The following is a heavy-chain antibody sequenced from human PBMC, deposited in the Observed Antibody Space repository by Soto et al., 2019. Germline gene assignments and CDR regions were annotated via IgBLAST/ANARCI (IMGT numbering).Heavy chain of an antibody. CDR1: GFTFSSYG. CDR3: AKEGGGWELLRPFDY. V-gene: IGHV3-30*18. Sequence: QVQLVESGGGVVQPGRSLRLSCAASGFTFSSYGMHWVRQAPGKGLEWVAVISYDGSNKYYADSVKGRFTISRDNSKKPLYLQMNSLRAEDTAVYYCAKEGGGWELLRPFDYGGQGTLVTVSS. J-gene: IGHJ4*02. CDR2: ISYDGSNK. D-gene: IGHD1-26*01.